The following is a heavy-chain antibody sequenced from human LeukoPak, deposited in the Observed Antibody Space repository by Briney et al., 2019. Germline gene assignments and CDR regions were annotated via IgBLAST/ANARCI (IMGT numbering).Heavy chain of an antibody. Sequence: PSETLSLTCPVYGGSFSGYYWSWIRQPPGKGLEWIGEVNHSGSTNYNPSLKSRVSISVDTSKNQFSLRLNSVTAADTAVYYCARGRRDDFWSGYSLYYFDYWGQGTLVTVSS. J-gene: IGHJ4*02. CDR2: VNHSGST. D-gene: IGHD3-3*01. CDR1: GGSFSGYY. V-gene: IGHV4-34*01. CDR3: ARGRRDDFWSGYSLYYFDY.